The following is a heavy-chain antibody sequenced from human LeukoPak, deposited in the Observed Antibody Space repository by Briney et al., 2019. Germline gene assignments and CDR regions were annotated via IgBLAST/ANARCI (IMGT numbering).Heavy chain of an antibody. CDR2: INPDGSET. Sequence: GGSLRLSCAASGFTFTNYWMMWVRQAPGKGLRWVANINPDGSETFYVDSVKGRFTISRDNAKNSLYLQMNSLGAAATAVYYCSRAFMAIWGQGTLVTVSS. D-gene: IGHD3-10*01. CDR1: GFTFTNYW. J-gene: IGHJ4*02. V-gene: IGHV3-7*04. CDR3: SRAFMAI.